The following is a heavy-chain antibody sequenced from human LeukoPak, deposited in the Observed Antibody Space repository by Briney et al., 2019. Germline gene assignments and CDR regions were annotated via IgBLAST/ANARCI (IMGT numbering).Heavy chain of an antibody. Sequence: GGSLRLSCAASGFTISNYWMSWVRQAPGKGLEWVVNIKQDGSEKYYGDSVKGRFTVSRDNAKNSLYLQMNSLRAEDTAVYYCARWGSSGWFQGGAFDYWGQGTLVTVSS. CDR2: IKQDGSEK. CDR1: GFTISNYW. J-gene: IGHJ4*02. V-gene: IGHV3-7*01. CDR3: ARWGSSGWFQGGAFDY. D-gene: IGHD6-19*01.